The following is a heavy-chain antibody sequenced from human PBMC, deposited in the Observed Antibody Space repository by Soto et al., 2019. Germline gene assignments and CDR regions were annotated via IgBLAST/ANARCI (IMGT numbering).Heavy chain of an antibody. CDR3: ARVLPVAKGAFDP. V-gene: IGHV3-53*01. Sequence: GGSLRLSCAACGFTVSNTYITWVRQPPGKGLECVSVIYTAGGTNYADSVKGRFIISRDNSKNTLYLQMNSLRAEDTAVYYCARVLPVAKGAFDPWGQGTLVAVCS. CDR2: IYTAGGT. CDR1: GFTVSNTY. J-gene: IGHJ5*02.